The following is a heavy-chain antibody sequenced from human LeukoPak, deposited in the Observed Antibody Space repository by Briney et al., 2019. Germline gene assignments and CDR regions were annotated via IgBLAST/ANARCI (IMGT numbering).Heavy chain of an antibody. CDR3: TRDRSSGLEIRFDP. D-gene: IGHD6-19*01. Sequence: GGSLRLSCAASGFTFSGSAMHWVRQASGKGLEWVGRIRSKANSYATAYAASVKGRFTISRDDSKNTAYLQMNSLKTEDTAVYYCTRDRSSGLEIRFDPWGQGTLVTVSS. V-gene: IGHV3-73*01. CDR2: IRSKANSYAT. J-gene: IGHJ5*02. CDR1: GFTFSGSA.